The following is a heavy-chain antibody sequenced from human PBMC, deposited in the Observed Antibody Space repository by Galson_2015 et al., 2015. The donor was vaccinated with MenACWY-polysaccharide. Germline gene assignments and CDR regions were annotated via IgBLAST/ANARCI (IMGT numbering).Heavy chain of an antibody. CDR3: ARDKEYQLLNYYYYYMDV. CDR2: IYYSGST. CDR1: GGSISSGGYS. Sequence: TLSLTCTVSGGSISSGGYSWSWIRQHPGKGLEWIGYIYYSGSTYYNPSLKSRVTISVDTSKNQFSLKLSSVTAADTAVYYCARDKEYQLLNYYYYYMDVWGKGTTVTVSS. V-gene: IGHV4-31*03. J-gene: IGHJ6*03. D-gene: IGHD2-2*01.